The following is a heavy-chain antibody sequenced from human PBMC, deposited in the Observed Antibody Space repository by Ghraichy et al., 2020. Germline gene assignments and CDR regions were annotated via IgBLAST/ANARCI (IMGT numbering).Heavy chain of an antibody. V-gene: IGHV4-61*02. D-gene: IGHD3-10*01. CDR3: ARERGYGGTLWY. CDR1: GGSISSGSYY. CDR2: IYTSGST. Sequence: SETLSLTCTVSGGSISSGSYYWSWIRQPAGKGLEWIGRIYTSGSTNYNPSLKSRVTISVDTSKNQFSLKLSSVTAADTAVYYCARERGYGGTLWYWGQGTLVTVSS. J-gene: IGHJ4*02.